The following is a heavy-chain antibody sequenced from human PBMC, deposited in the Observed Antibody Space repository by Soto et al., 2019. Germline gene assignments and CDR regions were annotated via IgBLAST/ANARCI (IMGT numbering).Heavy chain of an antibody. J-gene: IGHJ6*02. Sequence: SETLSLTCTVPGGSISSYYWRWIRQPPGKGLAWIGYIYYSGGTNYNPSLKSRVTISVDTSKNQFSLKLSSVTAADTAVYYCARDLCSSTSCSTYYSYGMDVWGQGTTVTVSS. V-gene: IGHV4-59*01. CDR1: GGSISSYY. D-gene: IGHD2-2*01. CDR3: ARDLCSSTSCSTYYSYGMDV. CDR2: IYYSGGT.